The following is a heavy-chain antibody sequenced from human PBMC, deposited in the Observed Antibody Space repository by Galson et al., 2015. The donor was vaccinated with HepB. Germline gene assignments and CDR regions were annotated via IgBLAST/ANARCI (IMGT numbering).Heavy chain of an antibody. CDR3: ARNYYDSSGYYDLGFDY. CDR2: TYYRSKWYN. J-gene: IGHJ4*02. V-gene: IGHV6-1*01. CDR1: GDSVSSNSAA. D-gene: IGHD3-22*01. Sequence: CAISGDSVSSNSAAWNWIRQSPSRGLEWLGRTYYRSKWYNDYAVSVKSRITINPDTSKNQFSLQLNSVTPEDTAVYYCARNYYDSSGYYDLGFDYWGQGTLVTVSS.